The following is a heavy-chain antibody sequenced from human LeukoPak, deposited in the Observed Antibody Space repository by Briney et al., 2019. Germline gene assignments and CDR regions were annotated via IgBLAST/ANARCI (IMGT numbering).Heavy chain of an antibody. Sequence: GGSLRLSCAASGFTFSSYAMSWVRQAPGKGLEWVSAISGSGGSRYYADSVKGRFTISRDNSKDTLYLQMNSLRAEDTAVYYCAKGGPAILYCSSTSCYLYWGQGTLVTVSS. D-gene: IGHD2-2*01. CDR2: ISGSGGSR. CDR3: AKGGPAILYCSSTSCYLY. J-gene: IGHJ4*02. V-gene: IGHV3-23*01. CDR1: GFTFSSYA.